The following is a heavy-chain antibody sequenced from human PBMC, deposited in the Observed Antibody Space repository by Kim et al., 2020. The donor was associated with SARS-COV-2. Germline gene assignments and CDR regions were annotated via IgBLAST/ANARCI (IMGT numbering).Heavy chain of an antibody. CDR3: ARVGGITMVRGVNYRLATWWFDP. V-gene: IGHV7-4-1*02. Sequence: ASVKVSCKASGYTFTSYAMNWVRQAPGQGLEWMGWINTNTGNPTYAQGFTGRFVFSLDTSVSTAYLQISSLKAEDTAVYYCARVGGITMVRGVNYRLATWWFDPWGQGTLVTVSS. CDR1: GYTFTSYA. J-gene: IGHJ5*02. CDR2: INTNTGNP. D-gene: IGHD3-10*01.